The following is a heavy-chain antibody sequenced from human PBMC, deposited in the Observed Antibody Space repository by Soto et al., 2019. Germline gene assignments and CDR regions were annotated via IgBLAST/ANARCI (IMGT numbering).Heavy chain of an antibody. Sequence: QVQLVQSGAEVKKAGASVKVSCKASGYTFTSYDLNWVRQATGQGLEWMGWMNPNSGNTGYAQKFQGRVTMTRNTSISTAYMELSSLRSEDTAVYYCARVGVVTITGYYYMDVWGKGTTVTVSS. CDR3: ARVGVVTITGYYYMDV. V-gene: IGHV1-8*01. CDR1: GYTFTSYD. CDR2: MNPNSGNT. J-gene: IGHJ6*03. D-gene: IGHD5-12*01.